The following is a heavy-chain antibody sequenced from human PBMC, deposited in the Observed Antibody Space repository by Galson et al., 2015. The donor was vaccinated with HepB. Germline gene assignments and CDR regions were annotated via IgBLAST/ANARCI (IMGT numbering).Heavy chain of an antibody. D-gene: IGHD3-22*01. CDR1: GGSISSSNW. V-gene: IGHV4-4*02. J-gene: IGHJ3*02. CDR2: IYHSGST. CDR3: ARDPSGAFYDSSGSDAFDI. Sequence: SETLSLTCAVSGGSISSSNWWSWVRQPPGKGLEWIGEIYHSGSTNYNPSLKSRVTISVDKSKNQFSLKLSSVTAADTVVYYCARDPSGAFYDSSGSDAFDIWGQGTMVTVCS.